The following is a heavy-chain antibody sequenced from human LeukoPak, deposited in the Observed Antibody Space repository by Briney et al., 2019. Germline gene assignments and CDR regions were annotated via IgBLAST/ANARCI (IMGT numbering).Heavy chain of an antibody. J-gene: IGHJ3*02. CDR2: IYRDGST. CDR3: ARPRGYRDAFDI. CDR1: GFTVSSNY. V-gene: IGHV3-53*01. D-gene: IGHD3-16*02. Sequence: PGGSLRLSCAASGFTVSSNYMSWVRRAPGKGLEWVSVIYRDGSTYYADSVKGRFTISRDNSKNTLYLRMNSLRVEDTAVYYCARPRGYRDAFDIWGQGTMVTASS.